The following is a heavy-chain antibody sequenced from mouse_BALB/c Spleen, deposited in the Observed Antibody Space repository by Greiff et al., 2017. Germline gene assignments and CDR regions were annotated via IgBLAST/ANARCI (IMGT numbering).Heavy chain of an antibody. CDR1: GYSITSDYA. D-gene: IGHD3-2*01. V-gene: IGHV3-2*02. Sequence: EVQLVESGPGLVKPSQSLSLTCTVTGYSITSDYAWNWIRQFPGNKLEWMGYISYSGSTSYNPSLKSRISITRDTSKNQFFLQLNSVTTEDTATYYCARGQLGLRPWFAYWGQGTLVTVSA. CDR2: ISYSGST. J-gene: IGHJ3*01. CDR3: ARGQLGLRPWFAY.